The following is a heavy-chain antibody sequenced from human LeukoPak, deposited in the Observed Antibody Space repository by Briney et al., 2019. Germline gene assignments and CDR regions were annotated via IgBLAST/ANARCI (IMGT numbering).Heavy chain of an antibody. V-gene: IGHV1-69*13. CDR2: IVPIFGTA. Sequence: SVKVSCKASGGTFSSYAISWVRQAPGQGLEWMGGIVPIFGTANYAQKFQGRVTITADESTSTAYMELSSLRSEDTAVYYCARDPYYYYYGMDVWGQGTTVTVSS. CDR1: GGTFSSYA. J-gene: IGHJ6*02. CDR3: ARDPYYYYYGMDV.